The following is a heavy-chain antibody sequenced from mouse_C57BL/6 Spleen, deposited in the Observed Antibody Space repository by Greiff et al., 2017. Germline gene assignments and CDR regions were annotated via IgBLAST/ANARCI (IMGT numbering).Heavy chain of an antibody. J-gene: IGHJ4*01. D-gene: IGHD1-1*01. CDR2: IYPGDGDT. V-gene: IGHV1-80*01. Sequence: VQLQQSGAELVKPGASVKISCKASGYAFSSYWMNWVKQRPGKGLEWIGQIYPGDGDTNYNGKFKGKATLTADKSSSTAYMQLSSLTSEDSAVYFCARSYYGYYYAMDYWGQGTSVTVSS. CDR3: ARSYYGYYYAMDY. CDR1: GYAFSSYW.